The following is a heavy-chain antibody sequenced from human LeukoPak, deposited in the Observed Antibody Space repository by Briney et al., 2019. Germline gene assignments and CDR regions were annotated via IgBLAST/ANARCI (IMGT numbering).Heavy chain of an antibody. D-gene: IGHD3-3*01. CDR3: AKDLTGWSGFSDY. J-gene: IGHJ4*01. CDR1: EFSVGSNY. Sequence: GGSLRLSCAASEFSVGSNYMTWVRQAPGKGLEWVSAVSGNGDTTYYADSVRGRFTISRDNSKNTLSLQMNSLRAEDTAVYYCAKDLTGWSGFSDYWGHGTLVTVSS. V-gene: IGHV3-23*01. CDR2: VSGNGDTT.